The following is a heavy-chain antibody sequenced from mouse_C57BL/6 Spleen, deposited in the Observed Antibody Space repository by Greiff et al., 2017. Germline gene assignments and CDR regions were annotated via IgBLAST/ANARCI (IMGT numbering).Heavy chain of an antibody. V-gene: IGHV2-2*01. CDR2: IWSGGST. D-gene: IGHD3-2*02. CDR3: ARDGAAQRAMDY. Sequence: VQLVESGPGLVQPSQSLSITCTVSGFSLTSYGVHWVRQSPGKGLEWLGVIWSGGSTDYNAAFISSMSISKDNSKSQVFFKMNSLQADDTAIYYCARDGAAQRAMDYWGQGTSVTVSS. CDR1: GFSLTSYG. J-gene: IGHJ4*01.